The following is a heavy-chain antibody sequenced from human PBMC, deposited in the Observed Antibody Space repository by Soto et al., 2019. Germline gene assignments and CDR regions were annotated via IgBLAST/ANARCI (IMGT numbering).Heavy chain of an antibody. Sequence: SVKVSCKASGGTFSKYAISWVRQAPGQGLEWLGGIIPMFGTPNYAQKFQGRVTISADESTTTAYLELSSLRSADTAVYFCARTLSDRNFYHRLAVWGQGTKVTVYS. D-gene: IGHD3-22*01. CDR3: ARTLSDRNFYHRLAV. CDR1: GGTFSKYA. V-gene: IGHV1-69*13. J-gene: IGHJ6*02. CDR2: IIPMFGTP.